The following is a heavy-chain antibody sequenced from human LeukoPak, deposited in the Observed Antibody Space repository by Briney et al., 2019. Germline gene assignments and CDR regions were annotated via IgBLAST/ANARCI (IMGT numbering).Heavy chain of an antibody. V-gene: IGHV4-39*01. J-gene: IGHJ4*02. CDR2: IYYSGST. Sequence: PGGSLGLSCAASGFTFSSYAMSWVRQPPGKGLEWIGSIYYSGSTYYNPSLKSRVTISVDTSKNQFSLKLGSVTAADTAVYYCARHPDNWNDGFDYWGQGTLVTVSS. D-gene: IGHD1-20*01. CDR3: ARHPDNWNDGFDY. CDR1: GFTFSSYA.